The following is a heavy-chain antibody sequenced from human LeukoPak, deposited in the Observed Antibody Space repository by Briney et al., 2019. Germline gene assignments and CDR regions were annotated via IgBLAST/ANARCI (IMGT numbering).Heavy chain of an antibody. J-gene: IGHJ4*02. CDR1: GYTFTSYD. CDR2: MNPNSGNT. CDR3: ARGDSSEWELHDY. V-gene: IGHV1-8*03. D-gene: IGHD1-26*01. Sequence: ASVKVSCKASGYTFTSYDINWVRQATGQGLEWMGWMNPNSGNTGYAQKFQGRVTITRNTSISTAYMELSSLRSEDTAVYYCARGDSSEWELHDYWGQRTLVTASS.